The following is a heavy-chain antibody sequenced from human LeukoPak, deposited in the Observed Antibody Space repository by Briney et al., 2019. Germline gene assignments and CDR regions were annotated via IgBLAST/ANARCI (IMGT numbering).Heavy chain of an antibody. J-gene: IGHJ6*02. CDR1: GFTFSSYG. CDR3: AKDQWLAYYYYYGMDV. V-gene: IGHV3-30*18. CDR2: ISYDGSNK. D-gene: IGHD6-19*01. Sequence: GGSLRLSCTASGFTFSSYGMHWVRQAPGKGLEWVAVISYDGSNKYYADSVKGRFTISRDKSKNTLYLQMNSLRAEDTAVYYCAKDQWLAYYYYYGMDVWGQGTTVTVSS.